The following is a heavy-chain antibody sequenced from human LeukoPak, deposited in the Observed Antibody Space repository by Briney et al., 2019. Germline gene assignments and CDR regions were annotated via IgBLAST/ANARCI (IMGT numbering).Heavy chain of an antibody. CDR3: ARLGHCTGGSCYQYYYMDV. Sequence: SETLSLTCTVSGYSISSGYYWDWIRQPPGKGLEWIGSIYDSGSIYYNPSLKSRLTISEDTSKNQFSLKMNSVTAADTAVYYCARLGHCTGGSCYQYYYMDVWGKGTMVTISS. D-gene: IGHD2-8*02. CDR1: GYSISSGYY. V-gene: IGHV4-38-2*02. CDR2: IYDSGSI. J-gene: IGHJ6*03.